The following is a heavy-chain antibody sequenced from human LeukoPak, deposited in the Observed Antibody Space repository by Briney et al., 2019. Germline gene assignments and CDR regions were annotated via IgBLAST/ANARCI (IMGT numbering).Heavy chain of an antibody. CDR2: ISYSGIT. CDR1: GGSINSFY. V-gene: IGHV4-59*01. CDR3: ARGNAN. J-gene: IGHJ4*02. Sequence: SETLSLTCTVSGGSINSFYWSWIRQPPGKGLEWIGYISYSGITNYNPSLKSRVTISLDTSKDQFFLKLSSVTAADTALYYCARGNANWGQGTLVTVSS.